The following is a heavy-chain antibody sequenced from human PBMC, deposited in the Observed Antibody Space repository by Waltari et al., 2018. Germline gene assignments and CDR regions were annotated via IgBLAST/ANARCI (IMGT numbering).Heavy chain of an antibody. Sequence: QVQLQESGPGLVKPSETLSLTCTVSGGSISSYYWSWIRQPPGKGLEWIGYIYYSGSTNYNPSLKSRVTISVDTSKNQFSLKLSSVTAADTAVYYCARGNWNEPFDYWGQGTLVTVSS. CDR2: IYYSGST. V-gene: IGHV4-59*01. D-gene: IGHD1-20*01. J-gene: IGHJ4*02. CDR3: ARGNWNEPFDY. CDR1: GGSISSYY.